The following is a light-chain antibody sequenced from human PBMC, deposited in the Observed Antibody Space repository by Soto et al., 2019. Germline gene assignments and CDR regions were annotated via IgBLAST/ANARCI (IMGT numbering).Light chain of an antibody. V-gene: IGKV3-11*01. J-gene: IGKJ2*01. Sequence: EVVLTQSPATLSLSPGERATLSCRASQSVGSSLAWYQQRLGQAPRLLIYDASNRATGIPGRFSGSGSVTDFTLTISRLELVDFAVYYCQQRGAFGQGTKVEIK. CDR3: QQRGA. CDR2: DAS. CDR1: QSVGSS.